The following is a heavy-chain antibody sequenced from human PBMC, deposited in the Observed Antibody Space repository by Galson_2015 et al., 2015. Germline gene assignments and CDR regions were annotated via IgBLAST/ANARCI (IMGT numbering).Heavy chain of an antibody. Sequence: SVKVSCKAAGYTFTNYALHWVRQAPGQSLEWMGWINPANYNTKYSQNFQGRVTMTRDTSASTAYMELSSLRSEDTAVYYCARDPGDRSSDYWGQGSLVIVSS. CDR3: ARDPGDRSSDY. D-gene: IGHD7-27*01. CDR1: GYTFTNYA. V-gene: IGHV1-3*01. J-gene: IGHJ4*02. CDR2: INPANYNT.